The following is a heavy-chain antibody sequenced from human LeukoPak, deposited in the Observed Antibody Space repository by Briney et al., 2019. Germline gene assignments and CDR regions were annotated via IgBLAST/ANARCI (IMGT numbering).Heavy chain of an antibody. J-gene: IGHJ5*02. V-gene: IGHV3-74*01. D-gene: IGHD2-15*01. CDR2: NNGDGSTT. Sequence: GGSLRLSCSAPGFTFSSYGMNWVRQAPGKGLMYISRNNGDGSTTNYADVVKGRFTMSRDNVKNTLYLQMNSLRVEDTAVYYCARDPRNVGLAPWGQGTLVTVSS. CDR3: ARDPRNVGLAP. CDR1: GFTFSSYG.